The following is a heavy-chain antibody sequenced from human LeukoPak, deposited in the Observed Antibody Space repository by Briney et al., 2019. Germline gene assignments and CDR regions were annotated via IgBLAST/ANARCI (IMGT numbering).Heavy chain of an antibody. D-gene: IGHD6-19*01. J-gene: IGHJ4*02. V-gene: IGHV1-46*01. CDR2: INPSGGST. Sequence: ASVKVSCKASGYTFTSYYMHWVRQAPGQGLEWMGIINPSGGSTSYAQKFQGRVTMTRDTSTSTVYMELSSLRSEDTAVYYCARNIRPGIAVAGTDYWGQGTLVTVSS. CDR1: GYTFTSYY. CDR3: ARNIRPGIAVAGTDY.